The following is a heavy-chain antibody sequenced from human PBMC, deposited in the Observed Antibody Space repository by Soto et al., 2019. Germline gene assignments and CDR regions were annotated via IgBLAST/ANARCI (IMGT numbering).Heavy chain of an antibody. D-gene: IGHD3-16*01. V-gene: IGHV3-33*05. CDR3: ARWGTTGGLDV. CDR2: TSYDGSNN. CDR1: GFTFRSYV. Sequence: QVQLVESGGGVVQPGTSLRLSCVGSGFTFRSYVIHWVRQAPGKGLEWVALTSYDGSNNFYGDSVKGRFTISRHNSRNTVKLRMDSLTFEDTALYYCARWGTTGGLDVWGQGTLVSVSS. J-gene: IGHJ4*02.